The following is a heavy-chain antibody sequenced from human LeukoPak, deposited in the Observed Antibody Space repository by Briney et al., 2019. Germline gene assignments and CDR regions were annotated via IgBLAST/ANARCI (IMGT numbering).Heavy chain of an antibody. D-gene: IGHD6-13*01. V-gene: IGHV5-51*01. CDR1: GYSFTSYW. CDR2: IYPGDSDT. J-gene: IGHJ4*02. CDR3: ARHSMGAAAGTIFDY. Sequence: GDSLKISCKGSGYSFTSYWIGWVRQMPGKGLEWMGIIYPGDSDTRYSPSFQGRVTISADKSISTAYLQWSSLKASDTAMYYCARHSMGAAAGTIFDYWGQGTLVTVSS.